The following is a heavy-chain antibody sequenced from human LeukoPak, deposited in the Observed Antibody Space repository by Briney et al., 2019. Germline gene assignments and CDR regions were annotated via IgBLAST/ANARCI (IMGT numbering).Heavy chain of an antibody. D-gene: IGHD3-16*02. V-gene: IGHV4-34*01. CDR2: INHSGST. J-gene: IGHJ4*02. CDR3: ARRGGSYDCVWGSYRHNYYFDY. Sequence: PSETLSLTCAVYGGSFSGYYWSWIRQPPGKGLEWIGEINHSGSTNYNPSLKSRVTISVDTSKNQFSLKLSSVTAADTAVYYCARRGGSYDCVWGSYRHNYYFDYWGQGTLVTVSS. CDR1: GGSFSGYY.